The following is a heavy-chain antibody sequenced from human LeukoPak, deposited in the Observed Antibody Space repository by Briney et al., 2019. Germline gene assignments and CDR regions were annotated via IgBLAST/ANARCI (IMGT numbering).Heavy chain of an antibody. D-gene: IGHD3-22*01. CDR3: ARGSAESYYYESSGYYDY. V-gene: IGHV3-13*01. Sequence: GGSLRLSCAASGFTFSSYDMHWVRQATGKGLEWVSAIGTAGDTYYPGSVKGRFTISRENAKNSLYLQMNSLRAGDTAVYYCARGSAESYYYESSGYYDYWGQGTLVTVAS. J-gene: IGHJ4*02. CDR2: IGTAGDT. CDR1: GFTFSSYD.